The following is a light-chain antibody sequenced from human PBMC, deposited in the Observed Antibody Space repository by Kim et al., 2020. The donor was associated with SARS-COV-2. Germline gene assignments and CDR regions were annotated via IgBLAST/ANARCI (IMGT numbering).Light chain of an antibody. Sequence: SPGERATLSCRASQTITNNYLAWYQQKPGQAPRLLIYGASSRASGIPDRFSGSGSGTDFTLTITRLEPEDFAVYSCQQYGSSPLTFGQGTKVDIK. CDR3: QQYGSSPLT. V-gene: IGKV3-20*01. J-gene: IGKJ1*01. CDR2: GAS. CDR1: QTITNNY.